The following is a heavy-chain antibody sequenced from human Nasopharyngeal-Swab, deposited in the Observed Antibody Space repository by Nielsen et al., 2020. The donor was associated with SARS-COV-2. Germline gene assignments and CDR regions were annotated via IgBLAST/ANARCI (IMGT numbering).Heavy chain of an antibody. D-gene: IGHD5-18*01. V-gene: IGHV3-66*03. CDR3: ARDGYSYDDAFDI. CDR1: GFTVNSNF. CDR2: IYSSGGT. J-gene: IGHJ3*02. Sequence: GESLKISCAASGFTVNSNFMTWVRQAPGKGLEWVSLIYSSGGTHYADSVKGRFTISRDNSNNTLYLQMNSLRPDDTAVYYCARDGYSYDDAFDIWGQGKMVTVSS.